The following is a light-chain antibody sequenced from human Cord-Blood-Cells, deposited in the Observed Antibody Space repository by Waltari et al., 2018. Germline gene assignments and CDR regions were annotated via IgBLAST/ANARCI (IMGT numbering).Light chain of an antibody. CDR1: SSDVGGYNY. CDR2: DVS. J-gene: IGLJ1*01. Sequence: QSALTQPASVSGSPGQSITISCTGTSSDVGGYNYFSWYQQHPAKAPKIMIYDVSNRPSGVSNRFSGSKSGNTASLTISGLQAEDEADYYCSSYTSSSPYVFGTGTKVTVL. V-gene: IGLV2-14*03. CDR3: SSYTSSSPYV.